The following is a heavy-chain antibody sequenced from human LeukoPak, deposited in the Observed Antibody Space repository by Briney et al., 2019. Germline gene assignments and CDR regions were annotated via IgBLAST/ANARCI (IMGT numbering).Heavy chain of an antibody. J-gene: IGHJ4*02. V-gene: IGHV3-74*01. D-gene: IGHD4-17*01. Sequence: GGSLRVSCAASGFTFSSYWMHWVRQAPGKGPGWVSRINSDGSSTRYADSVKGRFTISRDNAKNTLYLQMNSLTAEDTAVYYCARGYGDYQVGAYWGQGTLVTVSS. CDR1: GFTFSSYW. CDR2: INSDGSST. CDR3: ARGYGDYQVGAY.